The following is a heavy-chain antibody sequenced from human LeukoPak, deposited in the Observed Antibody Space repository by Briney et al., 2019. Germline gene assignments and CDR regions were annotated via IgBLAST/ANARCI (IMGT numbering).Heavy chain of an antibody. J-gene: IGHJ4*02. Sequence: GESLKISCKGSGFSFISNWIGWVRQMPGKGLEWMGIIYPGDSDTKYSPHFQGQVTISAHKSINTAYLQWSSLKASDAAMYYCARQYGRPFDYWGQGTLVTVSS. V-gene: IGHV5-51*01. CDR1: GFSFISNW. CDR3: ARQYGRPFDY. D-gene: IGHD4-17*01. CDR2: IYPGDSDT.